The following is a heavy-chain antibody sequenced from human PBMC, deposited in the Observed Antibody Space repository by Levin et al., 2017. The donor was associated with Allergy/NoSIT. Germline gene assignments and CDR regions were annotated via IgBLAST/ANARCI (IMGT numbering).Heavy chain of an antibody. J-gene: IGHJ4*02. CDR3: ARDLYYGSGSQYYFDY. D-gene: IGHD3-10*01. V-gene: IGHV3-48*01. CDR1: GFTFSSYD. CDR2: ITSSSGTI. Sequence: TGGSLRLSCAASGFTFSSYDMNWVRQAPGKGLEWVSYITSSSGTINYADSVKGRFTISRDNAKNSLYLQMNSLIPEDTAVYYCARDLYYGSGSQYYFDYWGQGTLVTVSS.